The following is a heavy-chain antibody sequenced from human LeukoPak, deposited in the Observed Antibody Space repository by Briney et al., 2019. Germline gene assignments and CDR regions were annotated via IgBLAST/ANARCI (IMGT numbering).Heavy chain of an antibody. J-gene: IGHJ6*03. CDR3: AREGLLWFGELLDYYYMDV. V-gene: IGHV1-46*01. CDR1: GYTFTSYY. CDR2: INPSGGST. D-gene: IGHD3-10*01. Sequence: ASVKVSCKASGYTFTSYYMHWVRQAPGQGLEWMGIINPSGGSTSYAQKFQGRVTMTRDTSTSTVYMERSSLRSEDTAVYYCAREGLLWFGELLDYYYMDVWGKGTTVTVSS.